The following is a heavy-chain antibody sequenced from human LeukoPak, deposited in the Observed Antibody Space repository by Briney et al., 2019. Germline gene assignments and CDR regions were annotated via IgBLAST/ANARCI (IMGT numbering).Heavy chain of an antibody. D-gene: IGHD1-20*01. CDR2: IYTSGST. J-gene: IGHJ4*02. Sequence: PSEALSLTCAVYGGSFTGYYWSWIRQPAGEGLEWIGRIYTSGSTNYNPSLKSRVTMSVDTSKNQFSLKLSSVTAADTAVYYCARAITGTTFFDYWGQGTLVTVSS. CDR1: GGSFTGYY. CDR3: ARAITGTTFFDY. V-gene: IGHV4-59*10.